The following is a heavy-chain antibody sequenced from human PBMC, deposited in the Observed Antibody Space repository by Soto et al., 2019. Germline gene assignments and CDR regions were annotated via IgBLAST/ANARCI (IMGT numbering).Heavy chain of an antibody. Sequence: SETLSLTCAVYGGSFSGYYWSWIRQPPGKGLEWIGEINHSGSTNYNPSLKSRVTISVDTSKNQFSLKLSSVTAADTAVYYCVLGKDYGSGNAFDIWGQGTMVTVSS. CDR2: INHSGST. D-gene: IGHD3-10*01. CDR1: GGSFSGYY. V-gene: IGHV4-34*01. J-gene: IGHJ3*02. CDR3: VLGKDYGSGNAFDI.